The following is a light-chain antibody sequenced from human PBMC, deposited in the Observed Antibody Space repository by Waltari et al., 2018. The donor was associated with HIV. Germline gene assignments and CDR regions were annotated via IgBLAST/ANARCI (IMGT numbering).Light chain of an antibody. CDR1: SSDIGRY. CDR2: DVS. CDR3: SSYTGTIKL. Sequence: QSALTRPPSVSGSPGQSVTISCTGTSSDIGRYVSWYQQHPGQAPRLMVFDVSQRPSGISARFSGSKSGSTASLTISGLQTDDEADYFCSSYTGTIKLFGGGTKLTVL. J-gene: IGLJ3*02. V-gene: IGLV2-14*03.